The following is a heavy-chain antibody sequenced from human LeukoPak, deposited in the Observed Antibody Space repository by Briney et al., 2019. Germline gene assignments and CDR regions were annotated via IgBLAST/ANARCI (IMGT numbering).Heavy chain of an antibody. CDR3: ARHLDYYDSSGYFDDY. V-gene: IGHV4-61*01. Sequence: NSSETLSLTCTVSGGSVSSGSYYWSWIRQPPGKGLEWIGYIYYSGSTNYNSSLKSRVTISVDTSKNQFSLKLSSVTAADTAVYYCARHLDYYDSSGYFDDYWGQGTLVTVSS. J-gene: IGHJ4*02. CDR2: IYYSGST. D-gene: IGHD3-22*01. CDR1: GGSVSSGSYY.